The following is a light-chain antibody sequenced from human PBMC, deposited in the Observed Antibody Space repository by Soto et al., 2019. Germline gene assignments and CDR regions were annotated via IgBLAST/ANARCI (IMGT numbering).Light chain of an antibody. CDR3: MQPLQSWT. V-gene: IGKV2-28*01. J-gene: IGKJ1*01. Sequence: ILMTQSPLSLPVTPGEPASISCRPSQSLLHSNGYNYLDWYLQKPGQSPQLLIYLGSNRASGVPDRFSGSGSGTDFTLKISRVEAEDVGVYYCMQPLQSWTFGQGTKVDIK. CDR2: LGS. CDR1: QSLLHSNGYNY.